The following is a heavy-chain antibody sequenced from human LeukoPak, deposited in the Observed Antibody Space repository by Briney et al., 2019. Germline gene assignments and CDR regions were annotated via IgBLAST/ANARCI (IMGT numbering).Heavy chain of an antibody. CDR1: GYSFTSYW. CDR3: APYDGDYTPRGY. Sequence: GESLKISCKGSGYSFTSYWISWVRQMPGKGLEWMGRIDPSDSYTNYRPSFQGHVTISADKSISTAYLQWSSLKASDTAMYYCAPYDGDYTPRGYWGQGTLVTVSS. V-gene: IGHV5-10-1*01. CDR2: IDPSDSYT. J-gene: IGHJ4*02. D-gene: IGHD4-17*01.